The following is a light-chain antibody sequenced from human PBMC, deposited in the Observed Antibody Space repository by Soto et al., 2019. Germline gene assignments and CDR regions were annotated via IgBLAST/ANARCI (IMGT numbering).Light chain of an antibody. V-gene: IGKV1-12*01. CDR3: QQYETFSGT. J-gene: IGKJ3*01. Sequence: DIQMTQSPSSVSASVGDTVTITCRASQGLKFLAWYQQKPGKAPRLLIYEATNLQSGVPPRSSGSGSGTKFTLTIASLQPDDFATYYCQQYETFSGTFGPGTKVDIK. CDR1: QGLKF. CDR2: EAT.